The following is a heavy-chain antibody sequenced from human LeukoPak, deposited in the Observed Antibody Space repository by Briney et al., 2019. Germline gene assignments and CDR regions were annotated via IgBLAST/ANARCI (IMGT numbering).Heavy chain of an antibody. CDR2: IKQDGSEK. CDR3: ARDLASRITIFGAWAFDY. CDR1: GFTFSSHW. Sequence: PGGSLRLSCAASGFTFSSHWMSWVRKAPGKGLEWVANIKQDGSEKYYVDSVKGRFTISRDNAKNSLYLQMNSLRAEDTAVYYCARDLASRITIFGAWAFDYWGQGTLVTVSS. D-gene: IGHD3-3*01. V-gene: IGHV3-7*01. J-gene: IGHJ4*02.